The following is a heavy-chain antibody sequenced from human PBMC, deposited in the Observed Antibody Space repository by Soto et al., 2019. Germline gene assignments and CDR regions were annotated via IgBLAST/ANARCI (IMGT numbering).Heavy chain of an antibody. Sequence: QVQLVQSGAEVKKPGASVKVSCKASGYTFTSYGISWVRQAPGQGLEWMGWISAYNGNTNYAQKLQGRVTMTTDTSKSTAYMELRSLRSDDTAVYYCARDPGYSSSWYGYYYYGMDVWGQGTTVTVSS. CDR2: ISAYNGNT. CDR1: GYTFTSYG. J-gene: IGHJ6*02. V-gene: IGHV1-18*01. CDR3: ARDPGYSSSWYGYYYYGMDV. D-gene: IGHD6-13*01.